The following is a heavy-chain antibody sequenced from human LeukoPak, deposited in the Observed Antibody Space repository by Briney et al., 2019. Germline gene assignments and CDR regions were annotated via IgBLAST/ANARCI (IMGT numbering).Heavy chain of an antibody. Sequence: GGSLRLSCAASGFTFSSYAMSWVRQAPGKGLEWVSAISGSGGSTYYADSVKGRSTISRDNSKNTLYLQMSSLSAEDTAVYYCAKDPVATITGPYFDYWGQGTLVTVSS. CDR2: ISGSGGST. V-gene: IGHV3-23*01. CDR1: GFTFSSYA. CDR3: AKDPVATITGPYFDY. J-gene: IGHJ4*02. D-gene: IGHD5-12*01.